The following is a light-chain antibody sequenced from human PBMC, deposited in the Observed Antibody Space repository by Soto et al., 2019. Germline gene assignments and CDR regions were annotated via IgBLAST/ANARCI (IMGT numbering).Light chain of an antibody. J-gene: IGKJ1*01. CDR2: GAS. V-gene: IGKV3-20*01. CDR3: QQYGSSGT. CDR1: QSVSNNY. Sequence: VVLTQSPGTLSLSPGERATLSCRASQSVSNNYLACYQQKPGQAPRPLIYGASNRATGIPDRFSGSGSGTDFTLTISRLEPEDFAVYYCQQYGSSGTFAQGTKVAIK.